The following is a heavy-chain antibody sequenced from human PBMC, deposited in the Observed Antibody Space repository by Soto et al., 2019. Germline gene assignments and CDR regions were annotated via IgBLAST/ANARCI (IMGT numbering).Heavy chain of an antibody. CDR2: IYYSGST. CDR1: GGSISSSSYY. CDR3: ARGTQGSGWYTDFDY. Sequence: SDTLSLTCTVSGGSISSSSYYWGWIRQPPGKGLEWIGYIYYSGSTNYNPSLKSRVTISVDTSKNQFSLKLSSVTAADTTVYYCARGTQGSGWYTDFDYWGQGTLVTVSS. V-gene: IGHV4-39*07. J-gene: IGHJ4*02. D-gene: IGHD6-19*01.